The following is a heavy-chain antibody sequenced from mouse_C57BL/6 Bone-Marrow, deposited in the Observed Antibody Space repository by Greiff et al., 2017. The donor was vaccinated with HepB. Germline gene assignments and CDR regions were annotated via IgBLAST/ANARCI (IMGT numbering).Heavy chain of an antibody. CDR2: IHPSDSDT. V-gene: IGHV1-74*01. CDR3: ARFPWFAY. J-gene: IGHJ3*01. Sequence: VKLQQPGAELVKPGASVKVSCKASGYTFTSYWMHWVKQRPGQGLEWIGRIHPSDSDTNYNQKFKGKATLTVYKSSSTAYMQLSSLTSEDSAVYYCARFPWFAYWGQGTLVTVSA. CDR1: GYTFTSYW.